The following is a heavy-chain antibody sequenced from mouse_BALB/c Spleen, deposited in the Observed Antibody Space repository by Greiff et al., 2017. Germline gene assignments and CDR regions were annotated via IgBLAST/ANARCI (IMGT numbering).Heavy chain of an antibody. D-gene: IGHD1-1*01. CDR1: GFSLTGYG. Sequence: VQLVESGPGLVAPSQSLSITCTVSGFSLTGYGVNWVRQPPGKGLEWLGMIWGDGSTDYNSALNSRLSISKDNSKSQVFLKMNSLQTDDTARYYCASSYYYGSSYGYAMDYWGQGTSVTVSS. J-gene: IGHJ4*01. CDR2: IWGDGST. CDR3: ASSYYYGSSYGYAMDY. V-gene: IGHV2-6-7*01.